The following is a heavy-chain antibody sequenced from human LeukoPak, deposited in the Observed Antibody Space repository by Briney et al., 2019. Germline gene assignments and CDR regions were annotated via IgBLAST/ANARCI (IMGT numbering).Heavy chain of an antibody. CDR1: GYTFTGYY. CDR3: ARVPLEQWHPREYFDY. CDR2: INPNSGGT. Sequence: ASVKVSCKASGYTFTGYYMHWVRQAPGQGLEWMGWINPNSGGTNYAQEFQGRVTMTRDTSISTAYMELSRLRSDDTAVYYCARVPLEQWHPREYFDYWGQGTLVTVSS. V-gene: IGHV1-2*02. J-gene: IGHJ4*02. D-gene: IGHD6-19*01.